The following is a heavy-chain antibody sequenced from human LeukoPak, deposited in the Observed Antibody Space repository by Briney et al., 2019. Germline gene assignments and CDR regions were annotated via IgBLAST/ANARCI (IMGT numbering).Heavy chain of an antibody. V-gene: IGHV4-61*01. CDR2: IYYSGST. CDR1: GGSVSSGSYY. D-gene: IGHD4-17*01. J-gene: IGHJ4*02. Sequence: PSETLSLTCTVPGGSVSSGSYYWSWIRQPPGKGLEWIGYIYYSGSTNYNPSLKSRVTISVDTSKNQFSLKLSSVTAADTAVYHCARDVLDGDYFDYWGQGTLVTVSS. CDR3: ARDVLDGDYFDY.